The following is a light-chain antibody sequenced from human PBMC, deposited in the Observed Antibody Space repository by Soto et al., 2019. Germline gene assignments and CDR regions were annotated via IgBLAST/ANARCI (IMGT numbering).Light chain of an antibody. J-gene: IGLJ2*01. V-gene: IGLV4-69*01. CDR1: SGHSNYA. Sequence: QPVLTQSPSASASLRASVKLTCTLSSGHSNYAIAWHQQQPEKGPRYLMKVNSDGTHRKGYGIPDRFSGSSSGAERYLTISSLQSEDEADYYCQTWDTGMHVVFGGGTKLTVL. CDR2: VNSDGTH. CDR3: QTWDTGMHVV.